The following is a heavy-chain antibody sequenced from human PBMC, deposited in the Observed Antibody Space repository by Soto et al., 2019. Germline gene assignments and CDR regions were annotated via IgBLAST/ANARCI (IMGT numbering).Heavy chain of an antibody. D-gene: IGHD6-13*01. CDR2: ISGSGGST. Sequence: LRLSCAASGFTFSSYAMSWVRQAPGKGLEWVSAISGSGGSTYYADSVKGRFTISRDNSKNTLYLQMNSLRAEDTAVYYCAKFGRAAAGVYYYYGMDVWGQGTTVTVSS. CDR1: GFTFSSYA. CDR3: AKFGRAAAGVYYYYGMDV. J-gene: IGHJ6*02. V-gene: IGHV3-23*01.